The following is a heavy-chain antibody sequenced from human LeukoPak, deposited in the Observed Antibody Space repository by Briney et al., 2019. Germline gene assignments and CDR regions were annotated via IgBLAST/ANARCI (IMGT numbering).Heavy chain of an antibody. CDR2: IIPIFGTA. CDR1: GGTFSSYA. V-gene: IGHV1-69*01. J-gene: IGHJ4*02. D-gene: IGHD4-17*01. Sequence: GSSVKVSCKASGGTFSSYAISWVRQAPGQGLEWMGGIIPIFGTANYAQKFQGRVTITADESTSTAYMELSSLRSEDTAVYYCARDTVLGMTTVTMNFDYWGQGTLVTVSS. CDR3: ARDTVLGMTTVTMNFDY.